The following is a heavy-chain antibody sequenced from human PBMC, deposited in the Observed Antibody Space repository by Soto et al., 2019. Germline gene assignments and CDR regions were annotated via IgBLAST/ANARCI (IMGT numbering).Heavy chain of an antibody. Sequence: GESLKISCKGSGYSFTNFWIGWVRQMPGKGLEWMGIIYPGDSDARYSPSFQRQVTISADRSINTAYLQWTSLKASDTAMYCCARKTGYDSSGYSVLFDYWGQGTLVTVSS. CDR2: IYPGDSDA. V-gene: IGHV5-51*01. CDR3: ARKTGYDSSGYSVLFDY. D-gene: IGHD3-22*01. CDR1: GYSFTNFW. J-gene: IGHJ4*02.